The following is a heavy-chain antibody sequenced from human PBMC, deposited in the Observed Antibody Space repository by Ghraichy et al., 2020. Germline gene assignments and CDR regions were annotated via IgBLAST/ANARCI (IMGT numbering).Heavy chain of an antibody. CDR3: ARLGGYSYGFRGYNWFDP. Sequence: GSLRLSCTVSGGSISSYYWSWIRQPPGKGLEWIGYIYYSGSTNYNPSLKSRVTISVDTSKNQFSLKLSSVTAADTAVYYCARLGGYSYGFRGYNWFDPWGQGTLVTVSS. D-gene: IGHD5-18*01. CDR1: GGSISSYY. CDR2: IYYSGST. J-gene: IGHJ5*02. V-gene: IGHV4-59*08.